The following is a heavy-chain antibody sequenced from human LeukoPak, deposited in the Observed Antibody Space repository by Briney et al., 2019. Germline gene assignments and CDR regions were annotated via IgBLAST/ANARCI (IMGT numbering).Heavy chain of an antibody. CDR1: GFTFDDYA. V-gene: IGHV3-9*01. D-gene: IGHD4-17*01. CDR2: ISWNSGSI. CDR3: SKKGQNEDYGKPD. Sequence: PGGSLRLSCAASGFTFDDYAMHWVRQAPGKGLEWVSGISWNSGSIGYADSVKGRFTISRDNAKNSLYLQMNSLRAEDTAVYYCSKKGQNEDYGKPDWGQGTLVTVSS. J-gene: IGHJ4*02.